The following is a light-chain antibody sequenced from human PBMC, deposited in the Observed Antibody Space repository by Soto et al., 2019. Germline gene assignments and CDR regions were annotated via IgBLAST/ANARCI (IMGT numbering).Light chain of an antibody. CDR1: SSDVGGYNY. J-gene: IGLJ2*01. Sequence: QSALTQPPSASGSPGQSVAISCSGTSSDVGGYNYVSWYQQHPGKAPKLMIYDVNKRPSGVPDRFSGSKSGNTASLTVSGXXAXXXXDYYCISYAGSNKPAFGGGTKLTVL. CDR2: DVN. V-gene: IGLV2-8*01. CDR3: ISYAGSNKPA.